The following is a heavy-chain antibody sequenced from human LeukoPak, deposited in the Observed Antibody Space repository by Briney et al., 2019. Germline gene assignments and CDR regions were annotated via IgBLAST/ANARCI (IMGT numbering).Heavy chain of an antibody. CDR3: ARGRGYSYG. J-gene: IGHJ4*02. Sequence: PSETLSLTCAVYGGSFSGYYWSWIRQPPGKGLEWIGEINHSGSTNYNPSLKSRVTISVDTSKNQFSLKLSSVTAADTAVYYCARGRGYSYGWGQGTLVTVSS. CDR1: GGSFSGYY. D-gene: IGHD5-18*01. CDR2: INHSGST. V-gene: IGHV4-34*01.